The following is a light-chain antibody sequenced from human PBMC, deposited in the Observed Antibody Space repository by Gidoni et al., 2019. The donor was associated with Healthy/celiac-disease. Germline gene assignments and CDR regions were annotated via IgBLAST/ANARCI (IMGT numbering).Light chain of an antibody. CDR1: SSNIGAGYD. V-gene: IGLV1-40*01. CDR3: QSYDSSLSSWV. CDR2: GHS. Sequence: QSVLTQPPSVSGAPGQKIIISCIGSSSNIGAGYDVNWYQQLPRTAPKLLIYGHSNRPSGVPDRFSGSKSGTSASLAITGLQAEDEADYFCQSYDSSLSSWVFGGGTKLTVL. J-gene: IGLJ3*02.